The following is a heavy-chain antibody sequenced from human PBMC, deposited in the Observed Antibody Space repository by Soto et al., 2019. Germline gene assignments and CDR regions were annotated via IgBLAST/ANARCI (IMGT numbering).Heavy chain of an antibody. Sequence: SETLSLTCAVSGYSISSGYYWGWIRQPPGKGLEWIASIYHSGSTYYNPSLKRRVTISVDTSKNQFSLKLTSVTAADTAVYYCARGAATVTPGWFDPWGQGIMVTVSS. CDR3: ARGAATVTPGWFDP. V-gene: IGHV4-38-2*01. J-gene: IGHJ5*02. CDR1: GYSISSGYY. D-gene: IGHD4-17*01. CDR2: IYHSGST.